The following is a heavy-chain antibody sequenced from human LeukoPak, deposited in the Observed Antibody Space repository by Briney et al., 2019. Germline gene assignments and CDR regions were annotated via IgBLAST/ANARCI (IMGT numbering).Heavy chain of an antibody. D-gene: IGHD3-3*01. Sequence: PGGSLRLSCVASGFIVNSYGMHWVRQAPGKGLEWVAVLSSDGSNKYYADSVKGRFTISRDNSKNTLYLQMNSLRADDTAVYYCAKESLYDDFDYWGQGTLVTVSS. CDR2: LSSDGSNK. CDR1: GFIVNSYG. J-gene: IGHJ4*02. V-gene: IGHV3-30*18. CDR3: AKESLYDDFDY.